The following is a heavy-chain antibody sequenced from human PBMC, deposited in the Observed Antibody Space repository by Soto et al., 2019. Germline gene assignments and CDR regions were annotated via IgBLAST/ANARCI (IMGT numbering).Heavy chain of an antibody. V-gene: IGHV4-30-4*01. CDR3: AREPSSTTYYYYSGMDV. J-gene: IGHJ6*02. D-gene: IGHD4-4*01. CDR1: GGSISSGDYY. CDR2: IYYSGST. Sequence: QVQLQESGPGLVKPSQTLSLTCTVSGGSISSGDYYWSWIRQPPGKGLEWIGYIYYSGSTYYNPSLKRRVTISVDTSKNQFSLKLSSVTAADTAVYYCAREPSSTTYYYYSGMDVWGQGTTVTVSS.